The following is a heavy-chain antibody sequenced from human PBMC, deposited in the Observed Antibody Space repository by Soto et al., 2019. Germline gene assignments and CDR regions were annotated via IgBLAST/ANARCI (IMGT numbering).Heavy chain of an antibody. CDR1: GFIFSSYG. Sequence: GGSLRLSCAASGFIFSSYGMHWVRQTPDKGLEWVAAVWYDGTNKYYADSVKGRFTISRDNSKNTLYLQMNSLRAEDTAVYYCARDMMDYYGSGRFSPTHLNSDHWGQGTLVTVSS. V-gene: IGHV3-33*01. J-gene: IGHJ5*02. D-gene: IGHD3-10*01. CDR3: ARDMMDYYGSGRFSPTHLNSDH. CDR2: VWYDGTNK.